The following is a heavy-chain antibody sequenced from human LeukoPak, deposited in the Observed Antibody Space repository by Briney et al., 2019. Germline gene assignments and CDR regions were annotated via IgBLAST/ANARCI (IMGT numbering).Heavy chain of an antibody. Sequence: ETLYLTCTVSGGSISSYYWSWVRQAPGKGLEWVSAISGSGGSTYYADSVKGRFTISRDNSKNTLYLQMNSLRAEDTAVYYCAKTRGDYEYYFDYWGQGTLVTVSS. CDR3: AKTRGDYEYYFDY. CDR1: GGSISSYY. J-gene: IGHJ4*02. CDR2: ISGSGGST. D-gene: IGHD4-17*01. V-gene: IGHV3-23*01.